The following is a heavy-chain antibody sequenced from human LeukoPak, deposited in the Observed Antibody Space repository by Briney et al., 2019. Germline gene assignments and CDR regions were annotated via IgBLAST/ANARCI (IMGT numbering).Heavy chain of an antibody. V-gene: IGHV4-59*01. Sequence: PSETLSLTCTVSGGSISSYYWSWIRQPPGKGVEWIGYVYYSGSAHYNPSLKSRVTISVDTPKNQFSLKVSSVTAADTAIYYCAGGTYYYFDYWGQGTLVTVSS. J-gene: IGHJ4*02. CDR3: AGGTYYYFDY. D-gene: IGHD1-26*01. CDR2: VYYSGSA. CDR1: GGSISSYY.